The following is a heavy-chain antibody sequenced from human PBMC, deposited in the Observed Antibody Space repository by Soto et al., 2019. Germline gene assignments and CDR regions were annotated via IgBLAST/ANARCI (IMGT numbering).Heavy chain of an antibody. CDR1: GFTFSSYG. D-gene: IGHD6-13*01. J-gene: IGHJ6*02. V-gene: IGHV3-30*18. Sequence: GGSLRLSCAASGFTFSSYGMHWVRQAPGKGLEWVAVISYDGSNKYYADSVKGRFTISRDNSKNTLYLQMNSLRAEDTAVYYCAKDIAAAGPYYYYGMDVWGQGTTVTVPS. CDR3: AKDIAAAGPYYYYGMDV. CDR2: ISYDGSNK.